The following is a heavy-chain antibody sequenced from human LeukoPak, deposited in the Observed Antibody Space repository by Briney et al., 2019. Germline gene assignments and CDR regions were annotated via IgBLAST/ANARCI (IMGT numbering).Heavy chain of an antibody. D-gene: IGHD3-3*01. Sequence: GGSLRLSCAASGFTFSSYGMHWVRQAPGKGLEWVAVIWFDGSDKYYADSVKGRFTISRDSSKNTLYLQMNSLRADDTAVYCCARRSGSHFDYWGQETLVTVSS. CDR3: ARRSGSHFDY. CDR1: GFTFSSYG. J-gene: IGHJ4*02. V-gene: IGHV3-33*01. CDR2: IWFDGSDK.